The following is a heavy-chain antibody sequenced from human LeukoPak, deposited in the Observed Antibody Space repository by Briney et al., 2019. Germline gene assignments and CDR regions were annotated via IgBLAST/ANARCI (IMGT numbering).Heavy chain of an antibody. CDR2: ISAYNGNT. CDR1: GYTFTSYG. CDR3: AKDRSDFWSGYRYYFDY. J-gene: IGHJ4*02. V-gene: IGHV1-18*01. D-gene: IGHD3-3*01. Sequence: ASVKVSCKASGYTFTSYGISWVRQAPGQGLEWMGWISAYNGNTNYAQKLQGRVTMTTDTSTSTAYMELRSLRSDDTAVYYCAKDRSDFWSGYRYYFDYWGQGTLVTVSS.